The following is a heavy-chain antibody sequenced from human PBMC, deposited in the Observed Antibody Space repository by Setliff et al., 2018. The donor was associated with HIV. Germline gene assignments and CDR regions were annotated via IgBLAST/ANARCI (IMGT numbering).Heavy chain of an antibody. D-gene: IGHD1-7*01. CDR1: GYIFTSYG. J-gene: IGHJ6*03. CDR2: ISSYNGNT. CDR3: ARDEGGTTDYYYMDV. V-gene: IGHV1-18*01. Sequence: ASVKVSCKASGYIFTSYGISWVRQAPGQGLEWMGWISSYNGNTNYAQKLQGRVTMTTDTSTSTAYMELRSLRSDDTVIYYCARDEGGTTDYYYMDVWGKGTTVTVSS.